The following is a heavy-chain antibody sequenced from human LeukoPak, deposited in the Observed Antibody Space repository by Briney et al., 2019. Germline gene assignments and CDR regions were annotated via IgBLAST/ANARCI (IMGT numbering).Heavy chain of an antibody. J-gene: IGHJ4*02. CDR1: GFTFNSYS. Sequence: GGSLRLSCAASGFTFNSYSMNWVRQAPGKGLEWVANIRQDGSEKYYVDSVKGRFTISRDNAKNSLYLQMDSLRAEDTAVYYCARELAGHYYGSGSSFDYWGQGSLVTVSS. D-gene: IGHD3-10*01. CDR2: IRQDGSEK. CDR3: ARELAGHYYGSGSSFDY. V-gene: IGHV3-7*01.